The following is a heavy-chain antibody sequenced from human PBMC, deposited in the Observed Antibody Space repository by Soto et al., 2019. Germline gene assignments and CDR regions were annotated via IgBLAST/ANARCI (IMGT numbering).Heavy chain of an antibody. V-gene: IGHV4-59*01. CDR2: NYYSGST. Sequence: KGLGGSGDNYYSGSTNYNPSLKSRVTISVDTSKNQFSLKLSSVTAADTAVYYCARVFNRDIFFSGRRRQTNYRSVLGIPAEPPSDL. D-gene: IGHD3-9*01. J-gene: IGHJ2*01. CDR3: ARVFNRDIFFSGRRRQTNYRSVLGIPAEPPSDL.